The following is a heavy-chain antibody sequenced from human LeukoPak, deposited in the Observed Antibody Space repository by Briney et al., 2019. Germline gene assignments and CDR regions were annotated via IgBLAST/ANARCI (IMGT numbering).Heavy chain of an antibody. Sequence: GGSLRLSCAASGFTFSTFAMVWVRQPPGKGLEWVSSIFPSGGEIHYADSVRGRFTISRDNSKNTLYLLMNNLRAEDTAVYYCARAQRGDYMDVWGKGTTVTISS. J-gene: IGHJ6*03. CDR2: IFPSGGEI. CDR1: GFTFSTFA. V-gene: IGHV3-23*01. D-gene: IGHD6-25*01. CDR3: ARAQRGDYMDV.